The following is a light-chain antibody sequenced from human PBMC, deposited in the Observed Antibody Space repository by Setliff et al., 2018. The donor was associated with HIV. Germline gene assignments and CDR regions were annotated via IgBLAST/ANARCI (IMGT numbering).Light chain of an antibody. CDR1: QGVTNS. V-gene: IGKV1-9*01. Sequence: IQLTQSPSFLSASVGDRVTIACRASQGVTNSLAWYQQKAGKAPKLLIFFASTLQYGVPSRFSGSGSGTEFTLTISSLQPEDFATYYCQQLQSYPITVGQGTRLEIK. CDR2: FAS. CDR3: QQLQSYPIT. J-gene: IGKJ5*01.